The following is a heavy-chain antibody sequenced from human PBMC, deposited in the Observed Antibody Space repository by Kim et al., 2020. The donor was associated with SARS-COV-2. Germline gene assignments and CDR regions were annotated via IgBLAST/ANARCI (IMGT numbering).Heavy chain of an antibody. CDR2: IYYSGST. CDR1: GGSISSGGYY. Sequence: SETLSLTCTVSGGSISSGGYYWSWIRQHPGKGLEWIGYIYYSGSTYYNPSLKSRVTISVDTSKNQFSLKLSSVTAEDTAVYYCASGGIEDIVVVPAAIRVWGQGTTVTVSS. D-gene: IGHD2-2*01. V-gene: IGHV4-31*03. J-gene: IGHJ6*02. CDR3: ASGGIEDIVVVPAAIRV.